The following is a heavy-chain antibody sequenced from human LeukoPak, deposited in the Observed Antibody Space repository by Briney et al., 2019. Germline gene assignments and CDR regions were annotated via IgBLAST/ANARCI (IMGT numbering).Heavy chain of an antibody. J-gene: IGHJ6*03. Sequence: GGSLRLSCAASGFTVSSNYMSWVRQAPGKGLEWVSVIYSGGSTYYADSVKGRFTISRDNSKNTLDLQMNSLRAEDTAVYYCARNSNRYMDVWGKGTTVTVSS. D-gene: IGHD2/OR15-2a*01. CDR1: GFTVSSNY. CDR3: ARNSNRYMDV. V-gene: IGHV3-66*01. CDR2: IYSGGST.